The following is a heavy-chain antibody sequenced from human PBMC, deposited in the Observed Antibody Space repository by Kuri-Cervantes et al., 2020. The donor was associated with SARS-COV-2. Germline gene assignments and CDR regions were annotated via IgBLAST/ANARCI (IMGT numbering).Heavy chain of an antibody. D-gene: IGHD1-26*01. V-gene: IGHV3-48*03. CDR3: TRWRVGAKT. CDR2: ISSTGDTI. CDR1: GFTFSSYE. J-gene: IGHJ4*02. Sequence: GESLKISCAASGFTFSSYEMNWVRQTPGKGLEWASYISSTGDTIYYADSAKGRFTISGDNAKNSLYLQMNSLRAEDTAVYYCTRWRVGAKTWGQGTLVTVSS.